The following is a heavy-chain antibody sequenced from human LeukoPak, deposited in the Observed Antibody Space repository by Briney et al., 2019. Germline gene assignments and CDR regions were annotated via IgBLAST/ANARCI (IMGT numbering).Heavy chain of an antibody. CDR2: IWYDGSNK. CDR3: ARDLSNDQDY. Sequence: GGSLRLSCAASGFTFSNAWMSWVRQAPGKGLEWVAVIWYDGSNKYYADSVKGRFTISRDNSKNTLYLQMNSLRAEDTAVYYCARDLSNDQDYWGQGTLVTVSS. V-gene: IGHV3-33*08. CDR1: GFTFSNAW. D-gene: IGHD1-1*01. J-gene: IGHJ4*02.